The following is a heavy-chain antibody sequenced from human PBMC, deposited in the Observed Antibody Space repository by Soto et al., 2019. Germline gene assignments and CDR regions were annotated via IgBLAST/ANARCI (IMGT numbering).Heavy chain of an antibody. CDR3: ARGGGYGGQYYYGMDV. V-gene: IGHV3-11*01. D-gene: IGHD3-16*01. J-gene: IGHJ6*02. CDR2: ITSSGRTI. CDR1: GFTFSDYY. Sequence: GGSLRLSCAPPGFTFSDYYMSWIRQAPGKGLEWVSYITSSGRTIFYADSVKGRFTISRDNAKNSPYLQMNSLRAEDTAVYYCARGGGYGGQYYYGMDVWGQGTTVTVSS.